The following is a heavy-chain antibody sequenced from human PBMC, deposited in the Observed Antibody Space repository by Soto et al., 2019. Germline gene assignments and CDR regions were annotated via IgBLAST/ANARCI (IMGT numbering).Heavy chain of an antibody. V-gene: IGHV1-2*02. CDR2: INPNSGGT. D-gene: IGHD1-7*01. CDR1: GYTFTSYY. Sequence: ASVKVSCKASGYTFTSYYMHWVRQAPGQGLEWMGWINPNSGGTNYAQKFQGRVTMTRDTSISTAYMELSRLRSDDTAVYYCARVRFNWNYGNWFDPWGQGTLVTVSS. CDR3: ARVRFNWNYGNWFDP. J-gene: IGHJ5*02.